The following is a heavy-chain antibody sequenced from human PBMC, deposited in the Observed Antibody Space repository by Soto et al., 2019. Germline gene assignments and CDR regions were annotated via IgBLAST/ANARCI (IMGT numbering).Heavy chain of an antibody. V-gene: IGHV3-33*01. CDR1: GFSFSTYG. J-gene: IGHJ4*02. Sequence: PGGSLRLSCAESGFSFSTYGMHWVRQAPGKGLEWVAEIWYDGSNDFYSDSVKGRFTISRDNAKNTLFLQMNSLRAEDTAMYYCGRGYNYADYWGQGTQVTVS. CDR3: GRGYNYADY. CDR2: IWYDGSND. D-gene: IGHD5-18*01.